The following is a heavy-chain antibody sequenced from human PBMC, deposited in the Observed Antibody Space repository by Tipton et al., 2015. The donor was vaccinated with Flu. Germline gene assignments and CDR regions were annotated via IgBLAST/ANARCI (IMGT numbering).Heavy chain of an antibody. CDR1: GFTFSSYA. V-gene: IGHV3-23*01. CDR3: ARDSFSYYDSGGYYSPFAY. Sequence: SLRLSCAASGFTFSSYAMSWVRQAPGKGLEWVAHISSSGGSAYYADSVKGRFTISRDNSKNTLYLQMNSLSAEDTAVYFCARDSFSYYDSGGYYSPFAYWGQGTLVAVSS. CDR2: ISSSGGSA. J-gene: IGHJ4*02. D-gene: IGHD3-22*01.